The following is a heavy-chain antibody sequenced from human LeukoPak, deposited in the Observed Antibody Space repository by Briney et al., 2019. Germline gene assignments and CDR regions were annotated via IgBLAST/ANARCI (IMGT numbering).Heavy chain of an antibody. J-gene: IGHJ4*02. CDR3: ARAGTDFWSGYLDDY. CDR2: ISGSGGNT. V-gene: IGHV3-23*01. Sequence: GGSLRLSCAASGFTFSSYAMSWVRQAPGKGLEWVSAISGSGGNTYYADSVKGRFTISRDNSKNTLYLQMNSLRAEDTAVYYCARAGTDFWSGYLDDYWGQGTLVTVSS. CDR1: GFTFSSYA. D-gene: IGHD3-3*01.